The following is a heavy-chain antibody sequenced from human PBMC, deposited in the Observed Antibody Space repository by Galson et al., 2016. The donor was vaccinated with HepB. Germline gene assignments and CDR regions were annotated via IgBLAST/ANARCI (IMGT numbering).Heavy chain of an antibody. CDR2: IGGSGGSA. CDR3: AKYQAGCPPPRFYGMDV. J-gene: IGHJ6*02. CDR1: GYTSSSYA. Sequence: SLRLSCAASGYTSSSYAMSWVRQAPGKGLEWVSGIGGSGGSAYYADSVKGRFTISRDNSKNTLYLQMNSLRAEDTAVYYCAKYQAGCPPPRFYGMDVWGQGTTVTVSS. V-gene: IGHV3-23*01. D-gene: IGHD6-25*01.